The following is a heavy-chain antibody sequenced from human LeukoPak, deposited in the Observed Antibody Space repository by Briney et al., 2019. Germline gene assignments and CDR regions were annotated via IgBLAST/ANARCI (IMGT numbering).Heavy chain of an antibody. CDR3: ARGADILTGYYDNSGIWFDP. Sequence: PSETLSLTCTVSGGSISSYYWSWIRQPAGKGLEWIGYIYYSGSTNYNPSLKSRVTISVDTSKNQFSLKLGSVTAADTAVYYCARGADILTGYYDNSGIWFDPWGQGTLVTVSS. V-gene: IGHV4-59*01. CDR1: GGSISSYY. J-gene: IGHJ5*02. CDR2: IYYSGST. D-gene: IGHD3-9*01.